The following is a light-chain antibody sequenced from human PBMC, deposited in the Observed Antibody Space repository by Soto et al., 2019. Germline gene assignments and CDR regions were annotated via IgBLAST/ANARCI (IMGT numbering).Light chain of an antibody. CDR2: GAS. V-gene: IGKV3-20*01. J-gene: IGKJ1*01. CDR1: QSVTSNS. Sequence: EIVLTQSPGTLSLSLGERATLSCRASQSVTSNSVSWYQQKPGQAPRLLIYGASTRVTGIPDRFSGSGSGTEFTFTISRLEPEDFALYYCHQYGGPPRTFGQGTKVEIK. CDR3: HQYGGPPRT.